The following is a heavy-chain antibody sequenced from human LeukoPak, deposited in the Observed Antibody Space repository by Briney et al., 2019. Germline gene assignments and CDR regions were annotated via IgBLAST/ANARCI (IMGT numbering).Heavy chain of an antibody. V-gene: IGHV3-74*01. CDR1: GFTFSSYW. Sequence: GGSLRLSCAAAGFTFSSYWIHWVRHAPGKGLVWVSRINTDGGTTDYADSVKGRFTISRDNAKNTLYLQTDSLRAEDTAVYYCVTSGWFYYFDYWGQGTLVTVSS. D-gene: IGHD6-19*01. J-gene: IGHJ4*02. CDR2: INTDGGTT. CDR3: VTSGWFYYFDY.